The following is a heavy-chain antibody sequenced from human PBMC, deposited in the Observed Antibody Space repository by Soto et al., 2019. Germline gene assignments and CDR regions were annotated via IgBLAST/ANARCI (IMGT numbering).Heavy chain of an antibody. V-gene: IGHV4-4*02. CDR1: SGSIDNVYW. Sequence: SETLSLTCAVSSGSIDNVYWWSWVRQSPGKGLEWIGETSHDGVTNYNPSLEGRFTISRDNAENSLYLHMNSLRVEDTALYYCAKDYYSDSNGSHFDYWGQGTQVTVPQ. D-gene: IGHD3-22*01. J-gene: IGHJ4*02. CDR3: AKDYYSDSNGSHFDY. CDR2: TSHDGVT.